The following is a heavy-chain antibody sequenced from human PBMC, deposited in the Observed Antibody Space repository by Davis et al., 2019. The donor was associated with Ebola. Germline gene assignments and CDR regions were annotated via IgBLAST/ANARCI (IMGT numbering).Heavy chain of an antibody. J-gene: IGHJ4*01. CDR2: ISSSSSYI. CDR1: GFTFSSYG. Sequence: GESLKISCAASGFTFSSYGMHWVRQAPGKGLEWCAAISSSSSYIYYADSVKGRFTISRDNAKNSLYLQMNSLRAEDTAVYYCARESGTTFDYWGQGTLVTVSS. V-gene: IGHV3-21*01. CDR3: ARESGTTFDY. D-gene: IGHD1-14*01.